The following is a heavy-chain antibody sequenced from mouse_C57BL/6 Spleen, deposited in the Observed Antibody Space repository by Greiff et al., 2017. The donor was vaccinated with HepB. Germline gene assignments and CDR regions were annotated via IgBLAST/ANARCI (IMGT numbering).Heavy chain of an antibody. Sequence: VQLVESGPGLVQPSQSLSITCTVSGFSLTSYGVHWVRQSPGKGLEWLGVIWRGGSTDYNAAFMSRLSITKDNSKSQVFFKMNSLQADDTAIYYCAKERALATDAMDYWGQGTSVTVSS. V-gene: IGHV2-5*01. CDR1: GFSLTSYG. J-gene: IGHJ4*01. D-gene: IGHD1-1*01. CDR2: IWRGGST. CDR3: AKERALATDAMDY.